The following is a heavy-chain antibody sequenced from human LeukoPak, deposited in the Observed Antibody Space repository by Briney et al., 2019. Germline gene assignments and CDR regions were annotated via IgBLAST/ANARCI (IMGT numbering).Heavy chain of an antibody. Sequence: GGSLRLSCVASGFTFSSYGMHWVRQPPGKGLEWVAFIRYDGSNKYYADSVKGRFTISRDNSRDTLHLQMNSLRAEDTAVYYCASERDYGDSNAFDMWGQGTMVTVSS. D-gene: IGHD4-17*01. CDR3: ASERDYGDSNAFDM. CDR2: IRYDGSNK. J-gene: IGHJ3*02. CDR1: GFTFSSYG. V-gene: IGHV3-30*02.